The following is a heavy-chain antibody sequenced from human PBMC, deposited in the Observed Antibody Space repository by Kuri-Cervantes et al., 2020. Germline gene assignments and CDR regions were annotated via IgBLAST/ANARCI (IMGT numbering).Heavy chain of an antibody. CDR1: GGSISNYY. Sequence: SETLSLTCTVSGGSISNYYWSWIRQSPGKGLEWLGYIYNSGTAKYNPSLKSRVTISVDTSKNQFSLKLTSVTDADTAVYYCARAPREWGSYYYMDVWGKGTTVTVSS. J-gene: IGHJ6*03. CDR2: IYNSGTA. CDR3: ARAPREWGSYYYMDV. D-gene: IGHD3-3*01. V-gene: IGHV4-59*01.